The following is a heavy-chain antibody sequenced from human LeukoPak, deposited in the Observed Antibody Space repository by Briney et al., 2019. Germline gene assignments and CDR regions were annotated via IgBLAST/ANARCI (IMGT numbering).Heavy chain of an antibody. D-gene: IGHD3-22*01. CDR1: GFTFSSYA. CDR3: ARDYYDSSGSAPGWYFDL. V-gene: IGHV3-30-3*01. J-gene: IGHJ2*01. CDR2: ISYDGSNK. Sequence: GGSLRLSCAASGFTFSSYAMHWVRQAPSKGLEWVAVISYDGSNKYYADSVKGRFTISRDNSKNTLYLQMNSLRAEDTAVYYCARDYYDSSGSAPGWYFDLWGRGTLVTVSS.